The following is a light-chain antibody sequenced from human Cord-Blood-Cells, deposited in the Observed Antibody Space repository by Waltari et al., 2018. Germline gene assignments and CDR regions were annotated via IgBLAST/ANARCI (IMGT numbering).Light chain of an antibody. J-gene: IGKJ2*01. V-gene: IGKV4-1*01. Sequence: DIVMTQSPDSLAVSLGERATINCKSSQSVLYSSNNKNYLAWYQQKPGQPPKLLIYWASTREYGVPVQLSGRGAGTDFTLTIRCLQAEDVAGYYCQQYYSTPPAVGQGSKLEI. CDR1: QSVLYSSNNKNY. CDR3: QQYYSTPPA. CDR2: WAS.